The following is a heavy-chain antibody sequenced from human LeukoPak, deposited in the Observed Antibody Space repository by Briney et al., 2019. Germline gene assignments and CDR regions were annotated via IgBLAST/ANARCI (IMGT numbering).Heavy chain of an antibody. CDR3: AREFGPVATGTRGNPSDY. CDR1: GYSISSGDY. V-gene: IGHV4-38-2*02. CDR2: SYHSGST. J-gene: IGHJ4*02. D-gene: IGHD1-1*01. Sequence: SETLSLTCTVSGYSISSGDYWGWIRQRPGKGLGWSGSSYHSGSTYYNPSLKSRVTISVDTSKNQFSLKLSSVAAADTAVYYWAREFGPVATGTRGNPSDYWGQGTLVTVSS.